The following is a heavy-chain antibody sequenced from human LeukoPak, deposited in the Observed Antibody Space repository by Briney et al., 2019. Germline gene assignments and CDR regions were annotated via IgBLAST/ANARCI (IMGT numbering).Heavy chain of an antibody. V-gene: IGHV4-61*02. Sequence: PSETLSLTCTVSGGSVSSGDYYWSWIRQPAGKGVEWIGRIFASGSTNYNPSLKSRVTMSVDTSKNQFSLKLTSVTAADTAVYYCARVFLVPYYFDYWGQGTLVTVSS. CDR2: IFASGST. CDR3: ARVFLVPYYFDY. D-gene: IGHD1-26*01. CDR1: GGSVSSGDYY. J-gene: IGHJ4*02.